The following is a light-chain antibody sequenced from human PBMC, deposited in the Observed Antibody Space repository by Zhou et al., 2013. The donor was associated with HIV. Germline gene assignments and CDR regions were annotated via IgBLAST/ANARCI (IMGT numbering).Light chain of an antibody. Sequence: DIQMTQSPSSLSASVGDRVTITCRASQGISSYLNWYQQKPGKAPKLLIYAASSLQSGVPSRFSGSGSGTDFTLTISSLQPEDFATYYCQQSYSTPRTFGQGTKVE. J-gene: IGKJ1*01. CDR3: QQSYSTPRT. CDR2: AAS. V-gene: IGKV1-39*01. CDR1: QGISSY.